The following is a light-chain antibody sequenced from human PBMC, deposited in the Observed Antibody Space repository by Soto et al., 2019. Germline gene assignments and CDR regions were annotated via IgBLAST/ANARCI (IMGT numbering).Light chain of an antibody. Sequence: QSVLTQPPSVSGSPGQSATISCTGTSSDVGSYNRVSWYQQPPGTAPKLMIYEVSNRPSGVPDRFSGSKSGSTASLTISGLQPEDEADYYCNSYTSSKTYVFGTGTKVTVL. J-gene: IGLJ1*01. CDR3: NSYTSSKTYV. CDR1: SSDVGSYNR. CDR2: EVS. V-gene: IGLV2-18*02.